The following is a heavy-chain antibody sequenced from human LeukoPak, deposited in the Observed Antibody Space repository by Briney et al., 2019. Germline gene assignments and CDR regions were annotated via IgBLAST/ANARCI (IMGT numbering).Heavy chain of an antibody. D-gene: IGHD2-2*01. CDR2: IYYSGST. Sequence: SETLSLTCTVSGGSISSSTYYWGWIRQPPGKGLEWIGSIYYSGSTYYNPSLKSRVTISVGTSKNQFSLKLSSVTPADTAVYYCARLESRTEFGRDLFKNMLVPTAIDYWGQGTLVTVSS. J-gene: IGHJ4*02. V-gene: IGHV4-39*01. CDR1: GGSISSSTYY. CDR3: ARLESRTEFGRDLFKNMLVPTAIDY.